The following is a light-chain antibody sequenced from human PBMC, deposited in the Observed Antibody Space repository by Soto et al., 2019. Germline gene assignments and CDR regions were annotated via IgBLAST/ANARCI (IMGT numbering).Light chain of an antibody. Sequence: EIVLTQSPGTLSVSPGERATLSCRASQRIRRNLAWYQQKPGQAPRLLIFGASTRATGIPARFSGSGSGTEFTLTIDSLQSEDFAIYYCQQYNTWPPTTFGQGTKVDIK. V-gene: IGKV3-15*01. CDR1: QRIRRN. J-gene: IGKJ1*01. CDR2: GAS. CDR3: QQYNTWPPTT.